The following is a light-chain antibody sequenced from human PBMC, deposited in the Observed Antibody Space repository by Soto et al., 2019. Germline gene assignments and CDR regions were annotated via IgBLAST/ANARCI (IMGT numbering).Light chain of an antibody. Sequence: EIVMTQSPATLSVSPGERATLSCRASQSVSSNLAWYQHKPGQAPRLLIYAASSRATGIPDRFSGSGSGTDFTLTISRLEPEDFAVYYCQQYGSSLWTFGQGTKVDIK. CDR2: AAS. CDR3: QQYGSSLWT. CDR1: QSVSSN. J-gene: IGKJ1*01. V-gene: IGKV3-20*01.